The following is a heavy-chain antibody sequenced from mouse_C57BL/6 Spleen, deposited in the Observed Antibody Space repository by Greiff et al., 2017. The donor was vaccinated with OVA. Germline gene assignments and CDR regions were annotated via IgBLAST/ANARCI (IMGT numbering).Heavy chain of an antibody. V-gene: IGHV1-85*01. CDR1: GYTFTSYD. CDR2: IYPRDGST. CDR3: ARMDSNYGGYYFDY. Sequence: VQLQQSGPELVKPGASVKLSCKASGYTFTSYDINWVKQRPGQGLEWIGWIYPRDGSTKYNEKFKGKATLTVDTSSSTAYMELHSLTSEDSAVYFCARMDSNYGGYYFDYWGQGTTLTASS. J-gene: IGHJ2*01. D-gene: IGHD2-5*01.